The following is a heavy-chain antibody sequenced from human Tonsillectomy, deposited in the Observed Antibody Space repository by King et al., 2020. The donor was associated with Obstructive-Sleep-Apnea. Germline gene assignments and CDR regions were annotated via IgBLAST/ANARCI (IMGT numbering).Heavy chain of an antibody. CDR3: VRDNWNDDVNFDY. D-gene: IGHD1-20*01. CDR1: GGSISNSRYY. Sequence: QLQESGPGLVKPSETLSLSCTVSGGSISNSRYYWGWVRQPPGKGLEWIGSVSYGGGTYYNPSLNSRVTISVDTSKNQLSLKLSSVTASDTAVYYCVRDNWNDDVNFDYWGQGTLVTVSS. J-gene: IGHJ4*02. V-gene: IGHV4-39*02. CDR2: VSYGGGT.